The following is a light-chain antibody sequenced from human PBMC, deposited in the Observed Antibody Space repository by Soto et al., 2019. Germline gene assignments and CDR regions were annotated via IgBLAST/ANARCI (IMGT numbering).Light chain of an antibody. Sequence: DIQMTQSPSTLSGSVGDRVTITCRPSQTISSWLAWYQQKPGKAPKLLIYKASTLKSGVPSRFSSSGSGTEFTLTISSLQPDDVATYYCQHYSSYSEAFGQCTKVDIK. CDR1: QTISSW. V-gene: IGKV1-5*03. CDR3: QHYSSYSEA. CDR2: KAS. J-gene: IGKJ1*01.